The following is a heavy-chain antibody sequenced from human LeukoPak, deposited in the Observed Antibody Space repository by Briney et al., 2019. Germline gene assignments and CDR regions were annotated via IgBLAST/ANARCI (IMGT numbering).Heavy chain of an antibody. CDR3: AMDGGYDILGI. V-gene: IGHV1-18*01. J-gene: IGHJ3*02. CDR1: GYTPTSFV. CDR2: LCAYNGNK. Sequence: ASAKVSCKAPGYTPTSFVTSRVRHAPGPGPEWMGWLCAYNGNKNYAQTLQGRVTITTDTSTSTAYMEMRRLRYDDTGVYFSAMDGGYDILGIWGQGTMVTVSS. D-gene: IGHD3-9*01.